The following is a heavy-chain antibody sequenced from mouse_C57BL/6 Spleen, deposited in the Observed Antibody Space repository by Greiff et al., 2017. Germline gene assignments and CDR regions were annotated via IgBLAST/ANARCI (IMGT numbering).Heavy chain of an antibody. J-gene: IGHJ2*01. Sequence: EVNLVESGGGLVKPGGSLKLSCAASGFTFSDYGMHWVRQAPEKGLEWVAYISSGSSTIYYADTVKGRFTISRDNAKNTLFLQMTSLRSEDTAMYYCARDDYAYFDYWGQGTTLTVSS. D-gene: IGHD2-4*01. CDR3: ARDDYAYFDY. CDR2: ISSGSSTI. V-gene: IGHV5-17*01. CDR1: GFTFSDYG.